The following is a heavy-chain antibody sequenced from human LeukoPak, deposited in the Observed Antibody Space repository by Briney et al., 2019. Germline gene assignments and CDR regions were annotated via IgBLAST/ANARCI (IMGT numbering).Heavy chain of an antibody. Sequence: SQTLSLTCGISGDSVSSNSAAWNWIRRYPSRGLEWLGRTYYRSKWYNDYAVSVKSRTTINPDTSKNQFSLQLNSVTPEDTGVYYCARGVAGSGFDYWGQGALVTVSS. J-gene: IGHJ4*02. D-gene: IGHD6-19*01. CDR1: GDSVSSNSAA. V-gene: IGHV6-1*01. CDR3: ARGVAGSGFDY. CDR2: TYYRSKWYN.